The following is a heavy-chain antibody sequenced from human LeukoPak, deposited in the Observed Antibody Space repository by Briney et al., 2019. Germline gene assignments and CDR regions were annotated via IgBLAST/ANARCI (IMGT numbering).Heavy chain of an antibody. V-gene: IGHV1-8*02. CDR1: GGTFSSYA. J-gene: IGHJ3*02. CDR3: ARDPQDNYYDNAVGDAFDI. Sequence: ASVKVSCKASGGTFSSYAISWVRQAPGQGLEWMGWMNPNSANTGYVQKFQGRVTMTRDTSITTAYMELSRLRSDDTAVYFCARDPQDNYYDNAVGDAFDIWGQGTKVTVSS. CDR2: MNPNSANT. D-gene: IGHD3-22*01.